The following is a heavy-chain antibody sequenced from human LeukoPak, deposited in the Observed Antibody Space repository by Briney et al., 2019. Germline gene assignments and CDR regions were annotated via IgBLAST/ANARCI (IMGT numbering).Heavy chain of an antibody. J-gene: IGHJ5*02. CDR1: GFTFSNYA. D-gene: IGHD3-10*01. CDR2: ISGSGGTT. CDR3: AKEYAYGSENYYNGDWFDP. V-gene: IGHV3-23*01. Sequence: PGGSLRLSCAASGFTFSNYAMTWVRQAPGKGLEWVSDISGSGGTTYYADSVKGRFSISRDNSKNTLYLQMNSLRAEDTAVYYCAKEYAYGSENYYNGDWFDPWGQGTLVTVSS.